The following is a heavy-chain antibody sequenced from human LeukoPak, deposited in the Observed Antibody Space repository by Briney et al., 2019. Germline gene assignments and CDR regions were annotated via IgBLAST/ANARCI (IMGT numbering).Heavy chain of an antibody. CDR2: INHSGST. Sequence: SETLSLTCAVYGGSFSGYYWSWIRQPPGKGLEWIGEINHSGSTNYNPSLKSRVTISVDTSKNQFSLKLSSVTAADTAVYYCRGRRYFDWLSLLFPAFDYWGQGTLVTVSS. CDR1: GGSFSGYY. J-gene: IGHJ4*02. CDR3: RGRRYFDWLSLLFPAFDY. V-gene: IGHV4-34*01. D-gene: IGHD3-9*01.